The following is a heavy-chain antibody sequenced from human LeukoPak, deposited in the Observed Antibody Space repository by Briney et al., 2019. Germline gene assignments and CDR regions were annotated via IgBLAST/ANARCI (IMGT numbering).Heavy chain of an antibody. Sequence: ASVKVSCKTSGYTFTGYYMHWVRQATGQGLEWMGWMNPNSGNTGYAQKFQGRVTMTRNTSISTAYMELSSLRSEDTAVYYCARVSRFGKHNWFDPWGQGTLVTVSS. J-gene: IGHJ5*02. V-gene: IGHV1-8*02. CDR1: GYTFTGYY. D-gene: IGHD3-10*01. CDR2: MNPNSGNT. CDR3: ARVSRFGKHNWFDP.